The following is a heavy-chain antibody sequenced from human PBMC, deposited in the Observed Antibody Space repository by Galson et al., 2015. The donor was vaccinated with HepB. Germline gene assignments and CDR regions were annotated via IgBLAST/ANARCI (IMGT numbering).Heavy chain of an antibody. CDR3: ARDGAIAGSSS. CDR2: IIPIRGIA. J-gene: IGHJ5*02. CDR1: GNSSSMYT. V-gene: IGHV1-69*04. D-gene: IGHD3-10*01. Sequence: SVKVSCKVSGNSSSMYTINWVRQAPGQGLEWMGRIIPIRGIANYTEKFQGRVTLTADTSTNAAYMELSNLRFDDTAVYYCARDGAIAGSSSWGQGTLVVVS.